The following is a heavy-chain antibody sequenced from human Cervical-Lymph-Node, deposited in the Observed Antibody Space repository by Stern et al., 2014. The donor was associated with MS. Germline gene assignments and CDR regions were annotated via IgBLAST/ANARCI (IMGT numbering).Heavy chain of an antibody. Sequence: QLVQSGAEVKKPGSSVKVSCKASGGTFSSQAINWVRQAPGQGLEWVGGIIPIFGTPNYAQKVQDRVTITADESTSTAYMDLSSLRSEDTAVYYCATPSTVTVGGMDVWGQGTTVTVSS. D-gene: IGHD4-17*01. CDR1: GGTFSSQA. CDR2: IIPIFGTP. CDR3: ATPSTVTVGGMDV. J-gene: IGHJ6*02. V-gene: IGHV1-69*01.